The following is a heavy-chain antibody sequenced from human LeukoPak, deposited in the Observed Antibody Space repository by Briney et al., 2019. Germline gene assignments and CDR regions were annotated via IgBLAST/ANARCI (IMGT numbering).Heavy chain of an antibody. J-gene: IGHJ4*02. CDR1: GFTFSSYG. CDR2: IWYDGSNK. Sequence: GGSLRLSCAASGFTFSSYGMHWVRQASGKGLEWVAVIWYDGSNKYYADSVKGRFTISRDNSKNTLYLQMNSLRAEDTAVYYCARQRGYSYGLDYWGQGTLVTVSS. V-gene: IGHV3-33*01. D-gene: IGHD5-18*01. CDR3: ARQRGYSYGLDY.